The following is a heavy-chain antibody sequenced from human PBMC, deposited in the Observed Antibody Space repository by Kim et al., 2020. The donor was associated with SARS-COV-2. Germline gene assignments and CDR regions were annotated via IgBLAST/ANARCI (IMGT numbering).Heavy chain of an antibody. CDR3: ARDGPPGSDYGDYGWFDP. V-gene: IGHV4-34*01. CDR2: INHSGST. CDR1: GGSFSGYY. J-gene: IGHJ5*02. D-gene: IGHD4-17*01. Sequence: SETLSLTCAVYGGSFSGYYWSWIRQPPGKGLEWIGEINHSGSTNYNPSLKSRVTISVDTSKNQFSLKLSSVTAADTAVSYCARDGPPGSDYGDYGWFDP.